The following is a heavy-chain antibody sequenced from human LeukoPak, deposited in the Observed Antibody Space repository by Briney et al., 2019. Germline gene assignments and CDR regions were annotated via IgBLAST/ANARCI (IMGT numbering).Heavy chain of an antibody. D-gene: IGHD3-16*02. Sequence: PSETLSLTCAVYGGSFSGYYWSWIRQPPGKGLGWIGEINHSGSTNYNPSLKSRVTISVDTSKNQFSLKLSSVTAADTAVYYCARGRRNDYVWGSYRSGYFDYWGQGTLVTVSS. J-gene: IGHJ4*02. V-gene: IGHV4-34*01. CDR3: ARGRRNDYVWGSYRSGYFDY. CDR1: GGSFSGYY. CDR2: INHSGST.